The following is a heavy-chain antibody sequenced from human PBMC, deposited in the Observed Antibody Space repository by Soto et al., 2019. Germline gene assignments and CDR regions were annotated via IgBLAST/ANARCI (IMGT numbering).Heavy chain of an antibody. CDR1: GGSISSYY. V-gene: IGHV4-59*01. D-gene: IGHD3-10*01. J-gene: IGHJ3*02. CDR3: ARVWGGAFDI. CDR2: IYYSGST. Sequence: QVQLQESGPGLVKPSETLSLTCTVSGGSISSYYWSWIRQPPGKGLEWIGYIYYSGSTNYNPSLKSRVTISVDKSKNQFSLKLSSVTAEDTAVYYCARVWGGAFDIWGQGTMVTVSS.